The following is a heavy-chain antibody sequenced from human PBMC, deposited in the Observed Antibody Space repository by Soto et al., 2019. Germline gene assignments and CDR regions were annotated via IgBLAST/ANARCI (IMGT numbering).Heavy chain of an antibody. V-gene: IGHV1-2*02. CDR2: INPDSGAT. D-gene: IGHD3-10*01. J-gene: IGHJ5*02. Sequence: ASVNVSCKSSGYTFTAYYIHWVRQAPGQGPECMAWINPDSGATYSAPKFQGRVTVTSDTSINTSSMELSSLRSDDTAVYYCARVKYGNLRPPTTLFDPWGQGTLVTVSS. CDR3: ARVKYGNLRPPTTLFDP. CDR1: GYTFTAYY.